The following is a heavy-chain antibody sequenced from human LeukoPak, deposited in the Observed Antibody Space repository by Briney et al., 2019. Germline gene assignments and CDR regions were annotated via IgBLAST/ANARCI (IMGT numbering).Heavy chain of an antibody. CDR1: GFTFSSYS. CDR3: GVYYDSSGYYRYDAFDI. Sequence: PGGSLRLSCAASGFTFSSYSVNWGRQAPGKGLGWGSYISSSSSTIYYADSVKGRFTISRDNAKNSLYLQMNSLRDEDTAVYYCGVYYDSSGYYRYDAFDIWGQGTMVTVSS. CDR2: ISSSSSTI. D-gene: IGHD3-22*01. J-gene: IGHJ3*02. V-gene: IGHV3-48*02.